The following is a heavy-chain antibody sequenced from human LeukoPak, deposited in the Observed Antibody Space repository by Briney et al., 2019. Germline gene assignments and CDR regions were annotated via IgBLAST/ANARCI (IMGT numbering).Heavy chain of an antibody. D-gene: IGHD3-3*01. CDR3: VRVFLEGGGHTDIFFDP. V-gene: IGHV1-18*04. CDR2: VSNYDRRT. J-gene: IGHJ3*01. CDR1: GYTFSNYG. Sequence: ASVKVSCKASGYTFSNYGISWVRQAPGQGLEWMGWVSNYDRRTNYAQKVKGRVTMTTDTSTSTAYMELKSLRFDDTALYYCVRVFLEGGGHTDIFFDPGGQGKMVTVPS.